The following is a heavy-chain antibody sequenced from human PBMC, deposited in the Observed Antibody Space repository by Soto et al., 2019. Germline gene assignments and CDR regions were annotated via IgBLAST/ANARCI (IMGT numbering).Heavy chain of an antibody. J-gene: IGHJ4*02. D-gene: IGHD2-15*01. Sequence: SETLSLTCNVSGGPISTANYYWSWFRQRPGKGLEWIGYIFYSGTTYTYYNLSLKSRLFMSLDTSKNTLTLWMTSVTAADTAVYYCARTRGSSFFDYWGQGTLVTVSS. CDR2: IFYSGTT. CDR1: GGPISTANYY. V-gene: IGHV4-31*03. CDR3: ARTRGSSFFDY.